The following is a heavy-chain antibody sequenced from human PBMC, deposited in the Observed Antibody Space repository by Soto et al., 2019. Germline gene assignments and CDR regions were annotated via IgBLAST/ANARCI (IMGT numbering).Heavy chain of an antibody. D-gene: IGHD2-2*01. CDR3: ARDAHIVVVPPAVIPFDY. J-gene: IGHJ4*02. CDR2: ISGNNGDT. CDR1: GSTFTYSG. V-gene: IGHV1-18*04. Sequence: GASVKVSCKASGSTFTYSGISWVRQAPGQGLEWLGWISGNNGDTNYAQKSQSRVTMTTDTSTSRAYTGLSGLRSDDTSVYYCARDAHIVVVPPAVIPFDYWGQGTQVTVSS.